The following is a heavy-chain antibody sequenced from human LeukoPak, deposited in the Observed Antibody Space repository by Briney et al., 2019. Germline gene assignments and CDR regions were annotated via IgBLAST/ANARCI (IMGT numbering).Heavy chain of an antibody. J-gene: IGHJ4*02. D-gene: IGHD3-3*01. CDR1: GYTFTSYD. Sequence: ASVKVSCKASGYTFTSYDISWVRQAPGQGLEWMGWINSNNGNTNYAQKLQGRVTMTTNTSTSTAYMELSSLRSDNTGVYFCARELYAFWGGYYTGIGGYWGEGTLVTVSS. V-gene: IGHV1-18*01. CDR3: ARELYAFWGGYYTGIGGY. CDR2: INSNNGNT.